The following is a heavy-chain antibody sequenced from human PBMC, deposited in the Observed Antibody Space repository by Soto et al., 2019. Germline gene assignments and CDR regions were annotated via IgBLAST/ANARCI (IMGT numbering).Heavy chain of an antibody. CDR2: INPNSGGT. CDR3: ARDANQCSISCCPRFSRNAMDF. Sequence: DSVKVSCKASGYTFTGYYMHWVRQAPGQGLEWMGWINPNSGGTNYAQKFQGWVTMTRDTSISTAYMELSRLRSDDTAVYYCARDANQCSISCCPRFSRNAMDFWGQGITVTVSS. D-gene: IGHD2-2*01. V-gene: IGHV1-2*04. J-gene: IGHJ6*02. CDR1: GYTFTGYY.